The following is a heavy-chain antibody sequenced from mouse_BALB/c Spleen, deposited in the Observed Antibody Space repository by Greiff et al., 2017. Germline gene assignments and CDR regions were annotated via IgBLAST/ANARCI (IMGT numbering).Heavy chain of an antibody. D-gene: IGHD2-1*01. Sequence: DVMLVESGGGLVKPGGSLKLSCAASGFTFSDYYMYWVRQTPEKRLEWVATISDGGSYTYYPDSVKGRFTISRDNAKNNLYLQMSSLKSEDTAMYYCAREGKVTGPFAYWGQGTLVTVSA. J-gene: IGHJ3*01. CDR2: ISDGGSYT. CDR1: GFTFSDYY. CDR3: AREGKVTGPFAY. V-gene: IGHV5-4*02.